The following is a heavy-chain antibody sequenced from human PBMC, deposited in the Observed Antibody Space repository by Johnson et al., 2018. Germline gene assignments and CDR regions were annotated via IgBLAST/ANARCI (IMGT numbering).Heavy chain of an antibody. CDR2: ISYDGSNK. CDR1: GFTFSSYG. J-gene: IGHJ6*03. V-gene: IGHV3-30*18. Sequence: QVQLVQSGGGVVQPGRSLRLSCAASGFTFSSYGMHWVRQAPGKGLEWVAVISYDGSNKYYADSVKGRFTISRDNSKKTLYLQMNSLRAEDTAVYYCANPPFTVTTNYYYKDVWGKGTTVTVSS. CDR3: ANPPFTVTTNYYYKDV. D-gene: IGHD4-17*01.